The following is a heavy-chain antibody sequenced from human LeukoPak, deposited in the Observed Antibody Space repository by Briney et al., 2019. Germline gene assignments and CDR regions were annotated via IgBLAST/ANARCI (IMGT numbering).Heavy chain of an antibody. V-gene: IGHV4-31*03. D-gene: IGHD6-13*01. CDR2: IYYSGNS. CDR1: GGSISSGGYY. Sequence: TSETLSLTCSVSGGSISSGGYYWSWIRQHPGKGLEWIGYIYYSGNSFYNPSLKSRVTMSVDTSKNQFSLKLSSVAAADTAVYYCAAGLAAAFFDFWGRGTLVTVSS. J-gene: IGHJ4*02. CDR3: AAGLAAAFFDF.